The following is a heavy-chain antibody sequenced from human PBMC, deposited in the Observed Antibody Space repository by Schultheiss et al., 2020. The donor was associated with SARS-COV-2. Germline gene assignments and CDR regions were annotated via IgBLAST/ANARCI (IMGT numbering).Heavy chain of an antibody. CDR1: GFTFDDYA. D-gene: IGHD3-10*01. V-gene: IGHV3-74*01. J-gene: IGHJ5*02. Sequence: GGSLRLSCAASGFTFDDYAMSWFRQSPGKGLEWVSGINSDGSSTSYADSVKGRFTISRDNAKNTLYLQMNSLRAEDTAVYYCARSRDYDGSGSRLNWLDAWGQGTLVTVSS. CDR2: INSDGSST. CDR3: ARSRDYDGSGSRLNWLDA.